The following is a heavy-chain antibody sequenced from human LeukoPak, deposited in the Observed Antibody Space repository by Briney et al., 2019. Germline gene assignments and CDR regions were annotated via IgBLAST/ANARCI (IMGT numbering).Heavy chain of an antibody. CDR3: ARTRAGSYKKHYGY. CDR2: INHSGRT. D-gene: IGHD3-10*01. Sequence: ASETLSLTCAVYGGSFSGYYWSWIRQPPGKGLEWIGEINHSGRTNYDPSLKSRVTISVDTSKNQFSLKLSSVTAADTAVYYCARTRAGSYKKHYGYWGQGTLVTVSS. J-gene: IGHJ4*02. V-gene: IGHV4-34*01. CDR1: GGSFSGYY.